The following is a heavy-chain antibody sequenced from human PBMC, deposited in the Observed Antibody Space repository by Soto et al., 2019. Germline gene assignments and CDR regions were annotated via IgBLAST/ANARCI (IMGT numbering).Heavy chain of an antibody. CDR3: ARVRTYYDSSGSLDY. Sequence: GXSVKVSCKASVYTFTGYFMHWVRQAPGQGLEWMGWINPNSGDTNYAQKFQGRVTMTRDMSISTAYMELRRLTSDDTAIYYRARVRTYYDSSGSLDYWGQGTLVTVSS. CDR1: VYTFTGYF. V-gene: IGHV1-2*02. D-gene: IGHD3-22*01. CDR2: INPNSGDT. J-gene: IGHJ4*02.